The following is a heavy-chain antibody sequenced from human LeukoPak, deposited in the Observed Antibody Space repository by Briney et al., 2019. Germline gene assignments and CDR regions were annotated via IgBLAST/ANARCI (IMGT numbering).Heavy chain of an antibody. D-gene: IGHD2-2*01. Sequence: SETLSLTCNVSGISISDGRYYWAWIRQRPGRGLEWIGYKYYSGGAKYNPSLKSRLTISIDTPENQFSLHLSSVTAADTAIYYCATPYCSSLSCLDVFNIWGQGRMVTVSS. J-gene: IGHJ3*02. CDR1: GISISDGRYY. V-gene: IGHV4-31*03. CDR3: ATPYCSSLSCLDVFNI. CDR2: KYYSGGA.